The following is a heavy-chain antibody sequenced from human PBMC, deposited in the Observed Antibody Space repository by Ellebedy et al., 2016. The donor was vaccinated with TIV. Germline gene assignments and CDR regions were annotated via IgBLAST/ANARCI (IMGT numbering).Heavy chain of an antibody. D-gene: IGHD5-12*01. CDR3: ARFSGYDY. Sequence: PGGSLRLSCAASGFNFSNYAMTWVRQAPGKGLEWVANINQDGSEKYYVDSVKGRFTISRDNAKNSLCLQMNSLRAEDTAVYYCARFSGYDYWGQGTLVTVSS. CDR1: GFNFSNYA. V-gene: IGHV3-7*03. CDR2: INQDGSEK. J-gene: IGHJ4*02.